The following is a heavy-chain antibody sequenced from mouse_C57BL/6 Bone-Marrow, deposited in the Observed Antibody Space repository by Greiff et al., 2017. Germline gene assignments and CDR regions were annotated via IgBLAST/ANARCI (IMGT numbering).Heavy chain of an antibody. CDR3: ARRYYDY. CDR1: GFTFSDYG. J-gene: IGHJ2*01. D-gene: IGHD2-3*01. V-gene: IGHV5-17*01. CDR2: ISSGSSTI. Sequence: EVMLVESGGGLVKPGGSLKLSCAASGFTFSDYGMHWVRQAPEKGLEWVAYISSGSSTIYYADTVKGRFTISRDKSKNTLFLQMTSLRLEDTAMYYCARRYYDYWGQGTTLTVSS.